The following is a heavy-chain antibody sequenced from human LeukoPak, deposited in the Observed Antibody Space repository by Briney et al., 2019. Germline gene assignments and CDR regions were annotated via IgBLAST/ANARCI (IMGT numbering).Heavy chain of an antibody. D-gene: IGHD6-19*01. Sequence: GGSLRLSCAASGFTFSNAWMSWVRQAPGKGLEGVGRIKSKTDGGATDYAAPVNGRFTISRDDSKNTLYLQMNSLRTEDTAVYYCTTDPRKQWLVAIDYWGQGTLVTVTS. J-gene: IGHJ4*02. CDR3: TTDPRKQWLVAIDY. CDR2: IKSKTDGGAT. V-gene: IGHV3-15*01. CDR1: GFTFSNAW.